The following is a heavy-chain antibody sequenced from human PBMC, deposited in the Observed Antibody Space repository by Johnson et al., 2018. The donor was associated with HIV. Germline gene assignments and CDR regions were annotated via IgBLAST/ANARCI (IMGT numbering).Heavy chain of an antibody. V-gene: IGHV3-9*01. J-gene: IGHJ3*02. CDR1: GFTFDDYV. D-gene: IGHD3-16*01. CDR3: ANLIGGGI. Sequence: QLVESGGGLVQPGRSLRLSCAASGFTFDDYVMHWVRQAPGKGLEWVSGISWNSGSTYYADSVKGRFTISRDNSKNMLYLQMNSLRVEDTAVYYCANLIGGGIWGQGTMVTVSS. CDR2: ISWNSGST.